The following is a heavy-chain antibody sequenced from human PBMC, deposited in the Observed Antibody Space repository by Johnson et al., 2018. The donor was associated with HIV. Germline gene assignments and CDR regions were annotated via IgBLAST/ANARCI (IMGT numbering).Heavy chain of an antibody. D-gene: IGHD2-8*01. CDR3: AAGYAMASDAFDI. CDR1: GFTVSSNY. V-gene: IGHV3-66*01. Sequence: EVQLVESGGGLVQPGGSLRLSCAASGFTVSSNYMSWVRQAPGKGLEWVSVIYSGGSTYYADSVKGRFTISRDNSKNTLYLQMNSLRAEDTAVYYCAAGYAMASDAFDIWGQGTMVTVSS. CDR2: IYSGGST. J-gene: IGHJ3*02.